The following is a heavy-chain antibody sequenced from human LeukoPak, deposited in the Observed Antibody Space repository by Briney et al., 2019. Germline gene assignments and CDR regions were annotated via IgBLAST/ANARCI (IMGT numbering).Heavy chain of an antibody. CDR3: ARHSLVLRGYWYFDL. V-gene: IGHV4-59*08. J-gene: IGHJ2*01. CDR2: IYNSGRT. CDR1: GGSITTYY. Sequence: PSETLSLTCTVSGGSITTYYWSWIRQPPGKGLEWIGYIYNSGRTNYNPSLKSRLTISVDTSKNQFSLKLSSVTAADTAVYYCARHSLVLRGYWYFDLWGRGTLVTVSS. D-gene: IGHD2-21*01.